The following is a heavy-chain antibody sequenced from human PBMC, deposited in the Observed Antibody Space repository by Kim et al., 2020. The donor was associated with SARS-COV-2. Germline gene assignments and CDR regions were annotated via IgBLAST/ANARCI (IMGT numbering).Heavy chain of an antibody. D-gene: IGHD2-15*01. CDR2: IKSKTDGGTT. V-gene: IGHV3-15*01. CDR1: GFTFSNAW. Sequence: GGSLRLSCAASGFTFSNAWMSWVRQAPGKGLEWVGRIKSKTDGGTTDYAAPVKGRFTISRDDSKNTLYLQMNSLKTEDTAVYYCTASSGGSCYFFEDACGGRYSYGQNYYYYGMDVWGQGTTVTVSS. J-gene: IGHJ6*02. CDR3: TASSGGSCYFFEDACGGRYSYGQNYYYYGMDV.